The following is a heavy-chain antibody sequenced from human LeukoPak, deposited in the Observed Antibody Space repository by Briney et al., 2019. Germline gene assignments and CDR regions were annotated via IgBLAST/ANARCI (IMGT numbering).Heavy chain of an antibody. CDR1: GGSISSGDYY. CDR3: ARDDYYYGSGSPAY. V-gene: IGHV4-30-4*01. CDR2: IYYSGST. J-gene: IGHJ4*02. Sequence: SQTLSLTCTVSGGSISSGDYYWSWIRQPPGKGLEWIGYIYYSGSTYYNPSLKSRVTISVDTSKNQFSLKLSSVTAADTAVYYCARDDYYYGSGSPAYWGQGTLVTVSS. D-gene: IGHD3-10*01.